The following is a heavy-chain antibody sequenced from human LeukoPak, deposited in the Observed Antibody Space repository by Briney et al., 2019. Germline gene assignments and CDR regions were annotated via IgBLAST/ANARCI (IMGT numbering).Heavy chain of an antibody. CDR2: IYASGST. D-gene: IGHD4-17*01. CDR1: GGSISTYY. V-gene: IGHV4-4*07. J-gene: IGHJ4*02. CDR3: ARGDEGYGDLFDY. Sequence: SETLSLTCSLSGGSISTYYWSWIRQPAGKGLEWIGRIYASGSTNYNPSLKSRVTMSVDTSKNQFSLKLSSVTAADTAVYYCARGDEGYGDLFDYWGQGTLVTVSS.